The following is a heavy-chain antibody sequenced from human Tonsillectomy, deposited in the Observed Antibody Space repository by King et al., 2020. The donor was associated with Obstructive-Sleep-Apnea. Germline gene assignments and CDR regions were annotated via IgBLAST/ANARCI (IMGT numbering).Heavy chain of an antibody. Sequence: VQLQQWGAGLLKSSETLSLTCGVQGASFTGYYWSWIRQPPGEGLEWIGEVSHSGSTNYNTSLKSRVSISADTSKNPFSLRLSSVTAADTAVYYCARGRGAYSNYRNGLDVWGPGTTVSVSS. V-gene: IGHV4-34*01. CDR1: GASFTGYY. D-gene: IGHD4-11*01. J-gene: IGHJ6*02. CDR2: VSHSGST. CDR3: ARGRGAYSNYRNGLDV.